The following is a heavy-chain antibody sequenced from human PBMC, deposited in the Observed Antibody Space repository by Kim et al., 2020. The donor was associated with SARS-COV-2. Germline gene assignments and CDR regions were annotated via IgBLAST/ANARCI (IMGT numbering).Heavy chain of an antibody. Sequence: GGSLRLSFVVSGFTFSDYVMNWVRQAPGQGLEWVSFISGDGSSSYYINSVKGRFTISRDNSRKTVYLQMNSLRAEDTAKYYCARFPARNFRGGCYVLDV. V-gene: IGHV3-23*01. CDR3: ARFPARNFRGGCYVLDV. CDR1: GFTFSDYV. CDR2: ISGDGSSS. J-gene: IGHJ6*01. D-gene: IGHD2-15*01.